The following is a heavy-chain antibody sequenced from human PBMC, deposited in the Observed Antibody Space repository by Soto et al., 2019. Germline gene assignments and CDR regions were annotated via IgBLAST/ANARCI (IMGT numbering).Heavy chain of an antibody. D-gene: IGHD6-19*01. CDR3: AKDYGSSRYFFDY. Sequence: LRLSCAASGFTFINYAMTWVRQAPGEGLEWVSTISGNGANTHYADSVKGRFSISRDNSKNTLYIQMNSLRADDTAVYYCAKDYGSSRYFFDYWGQGALVTVSS. V-gene: IGHV3-23*01. CDR1: GFTFINYA. J-gene: IGHJ4*02. CDR2: ISGNGANT.